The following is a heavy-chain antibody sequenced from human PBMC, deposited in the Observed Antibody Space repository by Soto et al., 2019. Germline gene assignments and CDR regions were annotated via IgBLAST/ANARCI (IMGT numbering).Heavy chain of an antibody. V-gene: IGHV3-21*01. J-gene: IGHJ3*02. CDR3: VRAPARNYDQSAVFDI. CDR1: RVTVNISR. CDR2: ISSSSSYI. D-gene: IGHD1-7*01. Sequence: LACAACRVTVNISRITGVLKTTGKGLEWVSSISSSSSYIYYADSVKGRFTISRDNAKNSLYLQMNSLRAEDTAVYYCVRAPARNYDQSAVFDIWVHGTLVTV.